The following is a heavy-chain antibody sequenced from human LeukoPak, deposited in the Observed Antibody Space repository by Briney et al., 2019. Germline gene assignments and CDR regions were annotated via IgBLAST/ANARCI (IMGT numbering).Heavy chain of an antibody. CDR3: AKDRAPDGLSYFDY. CDR1: GSIFSSYG. D-gene: IGHD3-10*01. V-gene: IGHV3-30*02. J-gene: IGHJ4*02. Sequence: GGALRLSCGASGSIFSSYGMHWVRQAPGKGLEWVAFIRSDDSNKHYADSVKGRFTISRDNSKNTLYLQMNNLRAEDTAIYYCAKDRAPDGLSYFDYWGQGTLVTVSS. CDR2: IRSDDSNK.